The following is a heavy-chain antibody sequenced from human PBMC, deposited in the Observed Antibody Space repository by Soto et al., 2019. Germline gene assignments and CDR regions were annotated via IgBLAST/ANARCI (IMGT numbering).Heavy chain of an antibody. CDR1: GFTFSSYA. CDR3: AKAYSNSWPNDWFDP. J-gene: IGHJ5*02. V-gene: IGHV3-23*04. CDR2: ITGSGAGS. Sequence: VQLVESGGGVIQPGKSLRLSCAASGFTFSSYAMNWVRQAPGKGLEWVSGITGSGAGSYYSDSVKGRFTISRDNSKNTLYLQMNSLRAEDTAVYYCAKAYSNSWPNDWFDPWGQGTLVTVSS. D-gene: IGHD6-13*01.